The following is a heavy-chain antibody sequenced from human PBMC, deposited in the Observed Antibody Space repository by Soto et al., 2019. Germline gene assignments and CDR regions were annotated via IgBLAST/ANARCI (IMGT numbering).Heavy chain of an antibody. Sequence: QLPLQESGPGLVKPSETLSLTCTVSGGSISSSSYYWAWIRQPPGKGLEWIGSINYSGSTYYNPSLKVXXAXSXXKSKNQFALKMSSATAADTAVYYCARHVDLTSFDSWGQGTLVTVSS. CDR1: GGSISSSSYY. V-gene: IGHV4-39*01. D-gene: IGHD3-9*01. CDR3: ARHVDLTSFDS. J-gene: IGHJ4*02. CDR2: INYSGST.